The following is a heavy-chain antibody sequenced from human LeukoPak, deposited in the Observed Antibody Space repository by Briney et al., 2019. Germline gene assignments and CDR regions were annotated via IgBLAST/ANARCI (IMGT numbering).Heavy chain of an antibody. Sequence: GGSLRLSCAASGFTFSSYWTSWVRQAPGKGLEWVANIKQDGSEKYYVDSVKGRFTISRDNAKNSLYLQMNSLRAEDTAVYYCAREGSSGWYFSDYWGQGTLVTVSS. CDR1: GFTFSSYW. CDR2: IKQDGSEK. J-gene: IGHJ4*02. V-gene: IGHV3-7*01. CDR3: AREGSSGWYFSDY. D-gene: IGHD6-19*01.